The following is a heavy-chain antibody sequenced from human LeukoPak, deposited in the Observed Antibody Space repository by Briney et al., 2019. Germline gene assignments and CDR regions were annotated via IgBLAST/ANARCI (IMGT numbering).Heavy chain of an antibody. D-gene: IGHD5-18*01. CDR1: GFTFSSYS. Sequence: PGGSLRLSCAASGFTFSSYSMNWVRHAPGKWLEWVSSISSSSSYIYYAVSVKGRFTISRDNAKNSLYLQMNSLRAEDTAVYYCARSLGYSYGYVFDYWGQGTLVTVSS. J-gene: IGHJ4*02. CDR3: ARSLGYSYGYVFDY. V-gene: IGHV3-21*01. CDR2: ISSSSSYI.